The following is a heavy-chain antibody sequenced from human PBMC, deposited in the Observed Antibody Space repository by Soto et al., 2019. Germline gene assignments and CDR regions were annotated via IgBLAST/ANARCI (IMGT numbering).Heavy chain of an antibody. Sequence: ASVKVSCKASGYTFTSYAMHWVRQAPGQRLEWMGWINAGNGNTKYSQKFQGRVTITRDTSASTAYMELSSLRSEDTAVYYCASGVNWGGAFDIWGQGTMVTVSS. CDR2: INAGNGNT. CDR1: GYTFTSYA. D-gene: IGHD7-27*01. V-gene: IGHV1-3*01. CDR3: ASGVNWGGAFDI. J-gene: IGHJ3*02.